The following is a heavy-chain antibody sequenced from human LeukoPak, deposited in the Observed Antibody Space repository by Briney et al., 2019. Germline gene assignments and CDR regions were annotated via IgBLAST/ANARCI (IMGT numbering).Heavy chain of an antibody. Sequence: GGSLRLSCAASGFTFSSYWMHWVRQAPGMGLVWVSRISGDGSTTSYADSVKGRFTISRDNAKNPLYLQMNSLRAEDTAVYYCARLHILTGNYYYFNFWGQGTLVTVSS. CDR2: ISGDGSTT. D-gene: IGHD3-9*01. V-gene: IGHV3-74*01. J-gene: IGHJ4*02. CDR1: GFTFSSYW. CDR3: ARLHILTGNYYYFNF.